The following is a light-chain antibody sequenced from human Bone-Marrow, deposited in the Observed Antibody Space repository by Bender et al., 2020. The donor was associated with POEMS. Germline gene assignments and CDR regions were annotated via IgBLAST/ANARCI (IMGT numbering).Light chain of an antibody. J-gene: IGLJ3*02. CDR3: AGWDDSLNGWV. Sequence: QSVLTQPPSASGTPGQRVTISCSGVSSNIGAHAVNWYQHLPGPAPKLLFYSGRRRPSEVPDRFPGSRSGTSASLAISGIQSEDEADYYCAGWDDSLNGWVFGGGTKLTVL. CDR1: SSNIGAHA. CDR2: SGR. V-gene: IGLV1-44*01.